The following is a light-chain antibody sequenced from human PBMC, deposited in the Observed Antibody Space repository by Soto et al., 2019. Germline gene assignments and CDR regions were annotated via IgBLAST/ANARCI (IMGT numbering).Light chain of an antibody. CDR1: QSISSW. CDR3: QQYNRYCT. J-gene: IGKJ2*02. V-gene: IGKV1-5*01. CDR2: DAS. Sequence: DIQMTQSPSTLSASVGDRVTITCRASQSISSWLAWYQRKPGKAPKLLIYDASSLESGVPSRFSGSGSGTEFTLTISSLQPDDFATYYCQQYNRYCTFGQGTKVDIK.